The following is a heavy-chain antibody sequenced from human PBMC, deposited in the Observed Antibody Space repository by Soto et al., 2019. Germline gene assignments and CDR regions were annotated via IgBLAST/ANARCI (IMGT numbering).Heavy chain of an antibody. D-gene: IGHD6-6*01. V-gene: IGHV4-38-2*01. Sequence: TLSLTCAVSGYSIRSGYFWGWIRQPPGKGLEWIGSMYHSGITYYNLSLKSRATISVDTSKNQLSLKLSSATAADTAVYYCARSMYSTSAQLYYGMDVWGQGTTVTVSS. CDR2: MYHSGIT. CDR1: GYSIRSGYF. CDR3: ARSMYSTSAQLYYGMDV. J-gene: IGHJ6*02.